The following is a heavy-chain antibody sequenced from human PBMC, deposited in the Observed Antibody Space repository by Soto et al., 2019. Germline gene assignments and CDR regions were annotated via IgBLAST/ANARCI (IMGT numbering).Heavy chain of an antibody. CDR1: GFTFSSYA. J-gene: IGHJ3*02. V-gene: IGHV3-23*01. D-gene: IGHD3-22*01. CDR3: AKEAGITMIVVVIDAVDI. CDR2: ISGSGGST. Sequence: GGSLRLSCAASGFTFSSYAMSWVRQAPGKGLEWVSAISGSGGSTYYADFVKGRVTISRDNSKNTLYLQMNSLRAEDTAVDYCAKEAGITMIVVVIDAVDIWGQGTMVTVSS.